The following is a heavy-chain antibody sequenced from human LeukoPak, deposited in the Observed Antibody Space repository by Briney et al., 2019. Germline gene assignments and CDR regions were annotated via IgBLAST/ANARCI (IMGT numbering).Heavy chain of an antibody. CDR2: IRYDGSNK. D-gene: IGHD6-13*01. Sequence: GGSLRLSCAASGFTFSSYGMHWVRQAPGKGLEWVAFIRYDGSNKYYADSVKGRFTISRDNSKNTLYLQMNSLRAEDTAVYYCARGEIIAAAGTVPVGWGQGTLVTVSS. V-gene: IGHV3-30*02. CDR3: ARGEIIAAAGTVPVG. J-gene: IGHJ4*02. CDR1: GFTFSSYG.